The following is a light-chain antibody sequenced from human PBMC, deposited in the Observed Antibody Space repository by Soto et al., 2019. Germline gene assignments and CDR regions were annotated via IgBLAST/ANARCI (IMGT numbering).Light chain of an antibody. J-gene: IGLJ1*01. CDR2: QVS. CDR3: SSFTSTHTYV. Sequence: QSVLTQPACVSVSPGQSMTISCTGSSSDVGGYHYVSWYQQHPGKAPKLIIYQVSHRPSGVSDRFSGSKSGNTASLTISGLQGEDEATYYCSSFTSTHTYVFGTGTKVTVL. CDR1: SSDVGGYHY. V-gene: IGLV2-14*03.